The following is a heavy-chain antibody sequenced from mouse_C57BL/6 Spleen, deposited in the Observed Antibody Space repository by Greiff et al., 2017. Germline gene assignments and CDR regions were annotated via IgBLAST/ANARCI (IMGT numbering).Heavy chain of an antibody. CDR1: GYTFTSYW. Sequence: QVQLQQSGAELVKPGASVKMSCKASGYTFTSYWITWVKQRPGQGLEWIGDIYPGSGSTNYNEKFKSKATLTVETSSSTAYLQLSSLTSDDSAVYYCARKGDYEDWFADWGQGTLVTVSA. J-gene: IGHJ3*01. V-gene: IGHV1-55*01. D-gene: IGHD2-4*01. CDR3: ARKGDYEDWFAD. CDR2: IYPGSGST.